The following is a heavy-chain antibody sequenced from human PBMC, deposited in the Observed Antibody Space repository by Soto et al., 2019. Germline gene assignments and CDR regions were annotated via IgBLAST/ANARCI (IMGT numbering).Heavy chain of an antibody. Sequence: RRLSCAASGFTFSNYGMSWVRKAPGKGLEWVANIKQDGSEKYYVDSVKGRFTISRDNDKNSLYLQMNSLRAEDTAVYYCARDFKYWGQGTLVTXSX. CDR3: ARDFKY. V-gene: IGHV3-7*03. J-gene: IGHJ4*02. CDR2: IKQDGSEK. CDR1: GFTFSNYG.